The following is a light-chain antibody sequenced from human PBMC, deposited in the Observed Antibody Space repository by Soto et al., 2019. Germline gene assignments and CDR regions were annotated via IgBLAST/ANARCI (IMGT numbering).Light chain of an antibody. Sequence: DIQLTQSPSSLSASVGDRVSITCRTSQTISTFLNWYHHRPGQAPKLLIYSISNLQSGVPSRFSGGGAGTEFTLNISSLQPEDFGSYSCQQTYNLPPTFGGGTRVQIK. CDR1: QTISTF. V-gene: IGKV1-39*01. CDR3: QQTYNLPPT. J-gene: IGKJ4*01. CDR2: SIS.